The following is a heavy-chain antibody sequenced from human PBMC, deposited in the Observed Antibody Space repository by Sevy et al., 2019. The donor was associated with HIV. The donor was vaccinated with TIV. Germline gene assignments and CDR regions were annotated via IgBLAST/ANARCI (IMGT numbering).Heavy chain of an antibody. D-gene: IGHD3-3*01. CDR2: IIPIFGTA. Sequence: ASVKVSCKASGGTFSSYAISWVRQAPGQGLEWMGGIIPIFGTANYAQKFQGRVTITADESTSTAYMELSSLRSEDTAVYYCAREPSGDFWSGYLHVWGQGTTVTVSS. V-gene: IGHV1-69*13. CDR3: AREPSGDFWSGYLHV. J-gene: IGHJ6*02. CDR1: GGTFSSYA.